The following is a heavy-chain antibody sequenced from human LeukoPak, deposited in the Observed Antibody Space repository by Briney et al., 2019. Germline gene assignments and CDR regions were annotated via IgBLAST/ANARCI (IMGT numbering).Heavy chain of an antibody. J-gene: IGHJ4*02. CDR3: ARDFMTTVTTGLDY. D-gene: IGHD4-17*01. CDR1: GFTFSSYT. Sequence: GGSLRLSCAASGFTFSSYTMNWVRQAPGKGLEWVSSITSRSSYIYYADSVKGRFTISRDNAKNSLYLQMNSLRAEDTAVYYCARDFMTTVTTGLDYWGQGTLVTVSS. V-gene: IGHV3-21*01. CDR2: ITSRSSYI.